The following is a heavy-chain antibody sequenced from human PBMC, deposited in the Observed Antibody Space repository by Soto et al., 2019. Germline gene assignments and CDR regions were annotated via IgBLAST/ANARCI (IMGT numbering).Heavy chain of an antibody. CDR3: AKEEWVGGGTAGYYFDY. CDR1: GFTFSSYG. Sequence: QVQLVESGGGVVQPGRSLRLSCAASGFTFSSYGMHWVRQAPGKGLEWVAVISYDGSNKYYADSVKGRFTISRDNSKNTLYLQMNSLRAEDTAVYYCAKEEWVGGGTAGYYFDYWGQGTLVTVSS. D-gene: IGHD2-15*01. J-gene: IGHJ4*02. CDR2: ISYDGSNK. V-gene: IGHV3-30*18.